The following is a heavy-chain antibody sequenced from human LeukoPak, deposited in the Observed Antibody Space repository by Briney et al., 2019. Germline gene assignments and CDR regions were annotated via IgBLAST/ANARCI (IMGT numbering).Heavy chain of an antibody. D-gene: IGHD6-6*01. V-gene: IGHV4-39*01. CDR2: IYSSGST. CDR1: GGSISSSYYY. J-gene: IGHJ5*02. Sequence: SETLSLTCTVSGGSISSSYYYWGWIRQPPGKGLEWIGSIYSSGSTYYSPSLKSRVTISVDTSKNQFSLKLTSVTAADTAVYYCARHDWTMGSSSSDWFDPWGQGTLVTVSS. CDR3: ARHDWTMGSSSSDWFDP.